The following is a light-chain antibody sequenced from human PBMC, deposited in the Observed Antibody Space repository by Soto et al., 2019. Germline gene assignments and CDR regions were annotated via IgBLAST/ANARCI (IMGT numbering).Light chain of an antibody. V-gene: IGKV3-20*01. Sequence: IILTQSPGTLSLSPGERATLSCRASQTFSSSYLAWYQQKPGQAPRLLIYGASRRATGVPDRFSGSGSGTDFTLTISRLEREDFAVYFCQQFGSSFITFGQGTRLEIK. CDR3: QQFGSSFIT. CDR2: GAS. CDR1: QTFSSSY. J-gene: IGKJ5*01.